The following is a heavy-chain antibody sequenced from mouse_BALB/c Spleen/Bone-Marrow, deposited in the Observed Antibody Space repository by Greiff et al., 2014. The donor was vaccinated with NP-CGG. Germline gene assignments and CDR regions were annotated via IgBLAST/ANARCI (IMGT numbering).Heavy chain of an antibody. Sequence: QVQLQQSGAELVRPGASVKLSCKASGYTFTSYWINWVKQRPGQGLEWIGNIYPSDSYTNYNQKFKDQATLTVDKSSSTAYMHLTSPTSEDSAVYYCTRGDYYGSSSFAYWGQGTLVTVST. V-gene: IGHV1-69*02. CDR3: TRGDYYGSSSFAY. J-gene: IGHJ3*01. CDR1: GYTFTSYW. CDR2: IYPSDSYT. D-gene: IGHD1-1*01.